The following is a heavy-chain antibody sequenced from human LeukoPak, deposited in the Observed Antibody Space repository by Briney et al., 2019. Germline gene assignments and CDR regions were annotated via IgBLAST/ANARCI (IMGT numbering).Heavy chain of an antibody. Sequence: KTSETLSLTCTVSGGSISSGGYYWSWIRQPPGKGLEWIGYIYHSGSTYYNPSLKSRVTISVDRSKNQFSLKLSSVTAADTAVYYCARDRGYIVGATEGFDYWGQGTLVTVSS. CDR2: IYHSGST. CDR1: GGSISSGGYY. CDR3: ARDRGYIVGATEGFDY. V-gene: IGHV4-30-2*01. D-gene: IGHD1-26*01. J-gene: IGHJ4*02.